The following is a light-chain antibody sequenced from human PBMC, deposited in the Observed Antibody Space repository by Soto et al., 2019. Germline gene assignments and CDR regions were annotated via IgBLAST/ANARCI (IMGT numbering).Light chain of an antibody. CDR3: QQYASSPWT. CDR2: GAS. CDR1: QSVSSSY. J-gene: IGKJ1*01. V-gene: IGKV3-20*01. Sequence: EIVLTRSPGTLSLSPWARATLSCRASQSVSSSYLAWYQQKPGQAPRLLIYGASSRATGIPDRFSGSGSGTDFTLTISRREPADFVVYYCQQYASSPWTFGQGTKVDI.